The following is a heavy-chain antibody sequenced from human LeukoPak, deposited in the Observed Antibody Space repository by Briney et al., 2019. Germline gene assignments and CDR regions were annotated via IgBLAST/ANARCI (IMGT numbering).Heavy chain of an antibody. CDR1: GYTFTGYY. V-gene: IGHV1-2*06. CDR2: INPNSGGT. D-gene: IGHD6-13*01. Sequence: ASVKVSCKASGYTFTGYYMHWVRQAPGQGLEWMGRINPNSGGTNYAQKFQGRVTMTRDTSISTACMELSRLRSDDTAVYYCARVAGEYSSSWYGLVDYWGQGTLVTVSS. J-gene: IGHJ4*02. CDR3: ARVAGEYSSSWYGLVDY.